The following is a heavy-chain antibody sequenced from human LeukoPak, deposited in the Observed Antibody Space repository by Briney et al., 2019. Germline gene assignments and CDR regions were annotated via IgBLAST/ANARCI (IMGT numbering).Heavy chain of an antibody. V-gene: IGHV1-18*01. CDR3: ARVQGSMAPWFGELLATYYYYYYMDV. CDR1: GYTFTSYG. J-gene: IGHJ6*03. Sequence: ASVKVSCKASGYTFTSYGISWVRQAPGQGLEWMGWISAYNGNTNYAQKLQGRVTMTTDTSTSTAYMELRSLRSDDTAVYYCARVQGSMAPWFGELLATYYYYYYMDVWGKGTTVTVSS. D-gene: IGHD3-10*01. CDR2: ISAYNGNT.